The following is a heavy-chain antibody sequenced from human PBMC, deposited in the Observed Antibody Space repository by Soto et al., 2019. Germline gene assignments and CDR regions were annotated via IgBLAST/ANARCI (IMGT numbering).Heavy chain of an antibody. CDR3: ARGQGVYGDCHYFDY. V-gene: IGHV4-59*01. J-gene: IGHJ4*02. CDR2: IYYSGST. D-gene: IGHD4-17*01. Sequence: PSETLSLTCTVSGGSISSYYWSWIRQPPGKGLEWIGYIYYSGSTNYNPSLKSRVTISVDTSKNQFSLKLSSVTAADTAVYYCARGQGVYGDCHYFDYWGQGTLVTVSS. CDR1: GGSISSYY.